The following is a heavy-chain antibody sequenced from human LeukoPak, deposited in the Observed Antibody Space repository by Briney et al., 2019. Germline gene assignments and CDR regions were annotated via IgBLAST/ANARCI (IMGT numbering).Heavy chain of an antibody. J-gene: IGHJ4*02. V-gene: IGHV3-74*01. CDR3: TRDRTTITLFEL. CDR1: GFSISSYW. D-gene: IGHD4-11*01. Sequence: GGSLRLSCAASGFSISSYWMHWVRQVPGKGLVWVSRISPDGSTTGYADSVKGRSTASRDNARNTLYLQINSLRAEDSAVYYCTRDRTTITLFELWGQGTLVTVSS. CDR2: ISPDGSTT.